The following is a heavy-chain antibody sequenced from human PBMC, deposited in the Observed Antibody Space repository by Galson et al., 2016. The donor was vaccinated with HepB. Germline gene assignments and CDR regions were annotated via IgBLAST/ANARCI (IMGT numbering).Heavy chain of an antibody. CDR3: GGVEDGYNRRYYYGMDV. CDR1: GGTFNSYS. Sequence: SVKVSCKASGGTFNSYSLNWVRQAPGQGLEWMAEIIPISGTSNYAQKFQGRVTITADESTSTAYVELSSLRSEDTAVYYCGGVEDGYNRRYYYGMDVWGQGTTVTVSS. V-gene: IGHV1-69*13. D-gene: IGHD5-24*01. CDR2: IIPISGTS. J-gene: IGHJ6*01.